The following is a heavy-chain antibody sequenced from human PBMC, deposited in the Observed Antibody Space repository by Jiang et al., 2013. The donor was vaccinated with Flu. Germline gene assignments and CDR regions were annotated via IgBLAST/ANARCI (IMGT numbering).Heavy chain of an antibody. J-gene: IGHJ6*02. D-gene: IGHD1-7*01. CDR2: ISYDGSNK. CDR3: AKETGTTFDSYYYGLNV. V-gene: IGHV3-30*18. CDR1: GFTFSSNG. Sequence: VQLLESGGGVVQPGRSLRLSCAASGFTFSSNGMHWVRQAPGKGLEWVAVISYDGSNKYYADSVKGRFTVSRDNSNNTLYLQMNSLRAEDTAVYYCAKETGTTFDSYYYGLNVWGQGTTVTVSS.